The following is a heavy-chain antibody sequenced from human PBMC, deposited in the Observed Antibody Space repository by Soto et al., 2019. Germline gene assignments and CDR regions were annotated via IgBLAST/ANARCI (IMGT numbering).Heavy chain of an antibody. CDR1: GFTFSSYA. V-gene: IGHV3-30-3*01. CDR3: ARATSGWYKDAFDI. Sequence: QVQLVESGGGVVQPGRSLRLSCAASGFTFSSYAMHWVRQAPGKGLAWVAVISYDGSNKYYADSVKGRFTISRDNSKNTLYLQMNSLRAEDTAVYYCARATSGWYKDAFDIWGQGTMGTVSS. D-gene: IGHD6-19*01. CDR2: ISYDGSNK. J-gene: IGHJ3*02.